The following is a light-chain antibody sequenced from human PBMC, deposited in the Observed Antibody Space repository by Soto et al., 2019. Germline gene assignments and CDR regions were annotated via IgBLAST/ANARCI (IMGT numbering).Light chain of an antibody. CDR3: QQYNNWPKT. J-gene: IGKJ1*01. CDR1: QSVSSN. V-gene: IGKV3-15*01. Sequence: EIVMTQSPATLSVSPGERATLSCRASQSVSSNLAWYQQKPGQAPRRLIYGASTRATGIPARFSGSGSGTECTLTISSRQSEDFAVSYCQQYNNWPKTFGQGTKVEI. CDR2: GAS.